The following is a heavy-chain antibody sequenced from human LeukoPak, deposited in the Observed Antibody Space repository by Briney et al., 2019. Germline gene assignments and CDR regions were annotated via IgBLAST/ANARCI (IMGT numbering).Heavy chain of an antibody. Sequence: LSLTCTVSGGSISSNNYYWGWVRQAPGKGLEWVSAISGSGGSTYYADSVKGRFTISRDNAKNSLYLQMNSLRAEDTAVYYCARSPRSYSYGQLDYWGQGTLVTVSS. CDR3: ARSPRSYSYGQLDY. CDR1: GGSISSNNYY. D-gene: IGHD5-18*01. CDR2: ISGSGGST. J-gene: IGHJ4*02. V-gene: IGHV3-11*01.